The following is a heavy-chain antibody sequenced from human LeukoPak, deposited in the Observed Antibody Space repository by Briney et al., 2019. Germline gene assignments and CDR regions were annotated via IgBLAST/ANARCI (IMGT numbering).Heavy chain of an antibody. V-gene: IGHV4-31*03. Sequence: SETLSLTCTVSGGSISSGGYYWSWIRQHPGKGLEWIGYIYYSRSTYYNPSLKSRVTISVDTSKNQFSLKLSSVTAADTAVYYCARGRRWLQALDYWGQGTLVAVSS. CDR3: ARGRRWLQALDY. CDR2: IYYSRST. J-gene: IGHJ4*02. D-gene: IGHD5-24*01. CDR1: GGSISSGGYY.